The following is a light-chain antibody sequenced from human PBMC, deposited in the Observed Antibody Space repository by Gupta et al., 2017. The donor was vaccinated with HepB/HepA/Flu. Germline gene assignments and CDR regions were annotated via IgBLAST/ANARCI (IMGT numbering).Light chain of an antibody. CDR1: CSNIGSTT. J-gene: IGLJ3*02. CDR3: AAWDDSLNGQWV. V-gene: IGLV1-44*01. CDR2: SDN. Sequence: HSVLTQPPSASRARGQRVTVSCSCSCSNIGSTTVHWYQQRPGTAPKLLIYSDNQRPSGVPDRLSGSKSGTSASLAISGLQSEDEADYYCAAWDDSLNGQWVFGGGTKLTVL.